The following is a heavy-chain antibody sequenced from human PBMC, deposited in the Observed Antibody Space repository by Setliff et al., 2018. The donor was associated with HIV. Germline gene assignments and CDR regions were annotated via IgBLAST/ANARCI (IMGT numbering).Heavy chain of an antibody. D-gene: IGHD3-16*02. CDR2: IYYSGIT. V-gene: IGHV4-31*03. J-gene: IGHJ4*02. CDR1: GGSISSGGYY. Sequence: PSETLSLTCTVSGGSISSGGYYWSWIRQHPGKGLEWIGYIYYSGITYYNPSLKSRVSISVDTSKNQLSLNLSSATAADTAVYYCSRGTFGGVIAQYYFDYWGQGSLVTVSS. CDR3: SRGTFGGVIAQYYFDY.